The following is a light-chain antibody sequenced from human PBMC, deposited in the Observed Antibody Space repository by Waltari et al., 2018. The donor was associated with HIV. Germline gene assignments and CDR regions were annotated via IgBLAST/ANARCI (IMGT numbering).Light chain of an antibody. V-gene: IGLV1-47*01. Sequence: QSVLTQPPSASGTPGQRVTISCSGSSSNIGSNYVYWYQHLPGTAPKLLIYRNNQRPSGVPDRFSGSKSGTSASLAISGLRSEDEADYYCAAWDASRVFGGGTKLTVL. CDR2: RNN. J-gene: IGLJ2*01. CDR3: AAWDASRV. CDR1: SSNIGSNY.